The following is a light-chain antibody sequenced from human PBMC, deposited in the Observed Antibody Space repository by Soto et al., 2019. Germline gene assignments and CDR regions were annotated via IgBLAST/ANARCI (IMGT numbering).Light chain of an antibody. CDR2: GAS. CDR1: QSVSSSY. J-gene: IGKJ1*01. Sequence: EIVLTQSPGTLSLSPGERATLSCRASQSVSSSYLAWYQQKHGQAPRLLIYGASSRATGIPDRFSGSGSGTDFTLTISRLEPEDFAVYYCQQYGSLWTFGQGTKVEIK. CDR3: QQYGSLWT. V-gene: IGKV3-20*01.